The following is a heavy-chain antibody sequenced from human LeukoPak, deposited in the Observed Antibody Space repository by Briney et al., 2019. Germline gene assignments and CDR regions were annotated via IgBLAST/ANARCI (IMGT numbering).Heavy chain of an antibody. CDR2: ISPRGDIT. D-gene: IGHD3-16*01. Sequence: GGSLRLSCAASGFSFRRPGMNWVRQAPGKALECVSGISPRGDITFYKDSVRGRFTISRDNFKNTVSLQLNSLRAEDTAMYYCAKDDDWGRFNHWGQGTLVTVSS. CDR1: GFSFRRPG. V-gene: IGHV3-23*01. CDR3: AKDDDWGRFNH. J-gene: IGHJ1*01.